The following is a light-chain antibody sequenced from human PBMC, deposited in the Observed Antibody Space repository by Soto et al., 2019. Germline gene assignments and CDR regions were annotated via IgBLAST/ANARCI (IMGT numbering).Light chain of an antibody. Sequence: QSVLTQPPSVSGAPGQRVTISCTGSSSNIGAGYDVHWYQQLPGTAPKLLIYGNSNRPSGVPDRFPGSKSGTSASLAITGLQAEDEADCYCQSYDSSLSGWVFGGGTKVTVL. J-gene: IGLJ3*02. CDR2: GNS. V-gene: IGLV1-40*01. CDR3: QSYDSSLSGWV. CDR1: SSNIGAGYD.